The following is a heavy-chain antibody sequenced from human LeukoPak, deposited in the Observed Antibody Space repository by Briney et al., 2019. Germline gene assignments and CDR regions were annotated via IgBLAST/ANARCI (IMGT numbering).Heavy chain of an antibody. CDR1: GYTFTSCD. CDR3: ARVQTYYGSGSWGDWFDP. Sequence: GASVKVSCKASGYTFTSCDINWVRQATGHGLEWMGWMNPNSGNTGYAQKFQGRVTMTRNTSISTAYMKLSSLRSEDTAVYYCARVQTYYGSGSWGDWFDPWGQGTLVTVSS. J-gene: IGHJ5*02. D-gene: IGHD3-10*01. CDR2: MNPNSGNT. V-gene: IGHV1-8*01.